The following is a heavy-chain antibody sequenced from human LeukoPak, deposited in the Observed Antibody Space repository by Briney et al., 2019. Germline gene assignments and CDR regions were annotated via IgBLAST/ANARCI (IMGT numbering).Heavy chain of an antibody. CDR3: ASSTYYYDSSGYYWGILGY. D-gene: IGHD3-22*01. CDR2: MNPNSGNT. CDR1: GYTFTSYD. Sequence: GASVKVSCKSSGYTFTSYDINWVRQATGQGLEWMGWMNPNSGNTGYAQKFQGRVTMTRNTSISTAYMELNSLRSEDTAVYYCASSTYYYDSSGYYWGILGYWGQGTLVIVSS. J-gene: IGHJ4*02. V-gene: IGHV1-8*01.